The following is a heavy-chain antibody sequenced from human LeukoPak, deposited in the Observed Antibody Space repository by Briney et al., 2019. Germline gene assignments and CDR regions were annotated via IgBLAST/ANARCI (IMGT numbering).Heavy chain of an antibody. CDR1: GYSFTSYW. CDR2: IYPGDSDT. D-gene: IGHD1-26*01. Sequence: GESLKISCKGSGYSFTSYWIGWVHQMPGKGLEWMGIIYPGDSDTRYSPSFQGQVTISADKSISTAYLQWSSLKASDTAMYYCARHKVEDESYSWFDPWGQGTLVTVSS. CDR3: ARHKVEDESYSWFDP. V-gene: IGHV5-51*07. J-gene: IGHJ5*02.